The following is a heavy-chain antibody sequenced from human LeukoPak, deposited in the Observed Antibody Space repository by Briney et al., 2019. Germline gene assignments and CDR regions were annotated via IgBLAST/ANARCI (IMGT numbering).Heavy chain of an antibody. D-gene: IGHD3-9*01. CDR1: GYTFTGYY. CDR3: AREGPYYDIPTVLVSPQFDY. Sequence: GASVKVSCKASGYTFTGYYMHWVRQAPGQGLEWLGWINPNSGGTNYAQKFKGRVTMTRETSISTAYMELSRLRSDDTAVYFCAREGPYYDIPTVLVSPQFDYWGQGTLVTVSS. V-gene: IGHV1-2*02. CDR2: INPNSGGT. J-gene: IGHJ4*02.